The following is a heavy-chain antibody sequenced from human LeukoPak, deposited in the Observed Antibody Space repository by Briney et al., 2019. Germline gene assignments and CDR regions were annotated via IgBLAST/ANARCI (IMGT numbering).Heavy chain of an antibody. J-gene: IGHJ6*02. CDR2: IYYSGGT. CDR1: GGSVSSGSYY. Sequence: SETLSLTCTVSGGSVSSGSYYWSWIRQPPGKGLEWIGYIYYSGGTNYNPSLKSRVTISVDTSKNQFSLNLSSVTAADTAVYYCARANTGYYYGSGRGMDVWGQGTTVTISS. D-gene: IGHD3-10*01. CDR3: ARANTGYYYGSGRGMDV. V-gene: IGHV4-61*01.